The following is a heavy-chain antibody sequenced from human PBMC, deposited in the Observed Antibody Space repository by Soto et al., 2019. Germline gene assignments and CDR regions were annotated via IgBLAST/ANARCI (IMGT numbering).Heavy chain of an antibody. J-gene: IGHJ4*02. V-gene: IGHV3-23*01. Sequence: VGSLRLSCAVSGFTFSRFAMKGVRQAPGKGLEWVSVIGSSGDGIHYAASVKGRFTISRDNSKNTLYLQMNSLRGDDTAVYYCAIRSSGSYFDYWGQGTLVTVSS. D-gene: IGHD6-19*01. CDR1: GFTFSRFA. CDR3: AIRSSGSYFDY. CDR2: IGSSGDGI.